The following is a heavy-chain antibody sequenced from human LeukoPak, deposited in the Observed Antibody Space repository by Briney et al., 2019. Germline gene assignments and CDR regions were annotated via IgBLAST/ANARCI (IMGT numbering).Heavy chain of an antibody. D-gene: IGHD3-22*01. Sequence: TPSETLSLTCTVSGGSISSYYWSWIRQPARKGLEWIGRIYTSGSTNYNPSLKSRVTMSVDTSKNQFSLKLSSVTAADTAVYYCARDYYDSSGYQVFDYWGQGTLVTVSS. CDR3: ARDYYDSSGYQVFDY. CDR2: IYTSGST. V-gene: IGHV4-4*07. J-gene: IGHJ4*02. CDR1: GGSISSYY.